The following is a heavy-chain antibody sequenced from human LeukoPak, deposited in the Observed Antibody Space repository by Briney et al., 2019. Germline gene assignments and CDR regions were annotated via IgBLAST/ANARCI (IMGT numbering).Heavy chain of an antibody. CDR2: IKHSGST. CDR3: ARGGYGSGSYYNNNWFDP. D-gene: IGHD3-10*01. V-gene: IGHV4-34*01. CDR1: GGSFSGYY. J-gene: IGHJ5*02. Sequence: PSETLSLTCAVYGGSFSGYYWSWIRQPPGKGLEWIGEIKHSGSTNYNPSLKSRVTISVDTSKNQFSLKLSSVTAADTAVYYCARGGYGSGSYYNNNWFDPWGQGTLVTVSS.